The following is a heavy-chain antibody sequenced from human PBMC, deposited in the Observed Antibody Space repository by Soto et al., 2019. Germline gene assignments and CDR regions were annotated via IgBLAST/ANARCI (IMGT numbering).Heavy chain of an antibody. CDR1: GDTFTTYD. CDR2: INPNSGNI. V-gene: IGHV1-8*01. CDR3: AKKVNTGPGSQYFDY. Sequence: ASVKVSCKASGDTFTTYDINWVRQATGHGLEWMGWINPNSGNIGYAQRFQGRGTMTSYAAIRTANMEVSSLRSDDTAVYYCAKKVNTGPGSQYFDYWGQGTLVTVSS. D-gene: IGHD3-10*01. J-gene: IGHJ4*02.